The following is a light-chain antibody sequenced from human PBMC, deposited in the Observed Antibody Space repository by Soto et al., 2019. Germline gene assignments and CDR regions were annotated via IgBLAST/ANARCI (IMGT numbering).Light chain of an antibody. Sequence: QSVLTQPPSASGSPGQSVTISCTGTSSDVGGYNFVSWYQQHPGKAPKFMIYEVSKRPSGVPDRFSGSKSGNTASLTVSGLQAEDEADYYCNSYAGSNNFVVFGGGTKVTVL. CDR2: EVS. J-gene: IGLJ2*01. V-gene: IGLV2-8*01. CDR1: SSDVGGYNF. CDR3: NSYAGSNNFVV.